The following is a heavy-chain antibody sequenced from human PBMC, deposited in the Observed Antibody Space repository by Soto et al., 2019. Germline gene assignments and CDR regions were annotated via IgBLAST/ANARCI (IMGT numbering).Heavy chain of an antibody. V-gene: IGHV4-31*03. CDR2: IYYSGST. D-gene: IGHD2-2*01. J-gene: IGHJ4*02. CDR1: GGSISSGGYY. CDR3: ARSRYCSSTSCYSIGYRLDY. Sequence: PSETLSLTCTVSGGSISSGGYYWSWIRQHPGKGLEWIGYIYYSGSTYYNPSLKSRVTISVDTSKNQFSLKLSSVTAADTGVYYCARSRYCSSTSCYSIGYRLDYWGQGTLVTVSS.